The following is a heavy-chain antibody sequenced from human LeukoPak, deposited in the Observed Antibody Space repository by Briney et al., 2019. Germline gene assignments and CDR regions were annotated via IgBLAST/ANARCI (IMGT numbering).Heavy chain of an antibody. CDR3: AIEMTTHNWPDP. J-gene: IGHJ5*02. D-gene: IGHD4-17*01. CDR1: GFTFSDYY. Sequence: GGSLRLSCAASGFTFSDYYMSWIRQAPGKGLEWVSYISSSGSTIYYADSVKGRFTISRDNAKNSLYLQMNSLRAEDTAVYYCAIEMTTHNWPDPWGQGTLVTVSS. CDR2: ISSSGSTI. V-gene: IGHV3-11*01.